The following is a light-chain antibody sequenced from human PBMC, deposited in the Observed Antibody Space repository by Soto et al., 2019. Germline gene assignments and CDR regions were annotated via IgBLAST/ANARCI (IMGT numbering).Light chain of an antibody. J-gene: IGKJ4*01. CDR2: AAS. CDR3: QQANSFPLT. Sequence: DIQMTQSPSSLSASVVDRVTITCRAGQYIGRYLNWYQQKPGKAPKLLIYAASSLQSGVPSRFSGSGSGTDFTLTISSLQPEDFATYYCQQANSFPLTFGGGTKVDIK. V-gene: IGKV1-39*01. CDR1: QYIGRY.